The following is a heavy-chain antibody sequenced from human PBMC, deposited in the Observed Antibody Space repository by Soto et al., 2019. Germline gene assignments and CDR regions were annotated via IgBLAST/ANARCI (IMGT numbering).Heavy chain of an antibody. D-gene: IGHD5-18*01. Sequence: SETLSLTCTVSGGSISSGDYYWSWIRQPPGKGLEWIGYIYYSGSTYYNPSLKSRVTISVDTSKNQFSLKLSSVTAADTAVYYCARSRGGGYSYGYFDYWGQGTLVTVSS. CDR2: IYYSGST. J-gene: IGHJ4*02. V-gene: IGHV4-30-4*01. CDR1: GGSISSGDYY. CDR3: ARSRGGGYSYGYFDY.